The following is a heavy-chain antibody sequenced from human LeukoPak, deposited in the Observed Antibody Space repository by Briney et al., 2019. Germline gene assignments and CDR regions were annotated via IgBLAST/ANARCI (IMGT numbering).Heavy chain of an antibody. V-gene: IGHV3-30*02. D-gene: IGHD6-6*01. J-gene: IGHJ6*03. CDR3: ANFPLEQLAIHYMDV. CDR2: IRYDGSNK. CDR1: GFTFSSYG. Sequence: PGGSLRLSCAASGFTFSSYGMHWVRQAPGKGLEWVAFIRYDGSNKYYADSVKGRFTISRDNSKNTLYLQMNSLRAEDTAVYYCANFPLEQLAIHYMDVWGKGTTVTVSS.